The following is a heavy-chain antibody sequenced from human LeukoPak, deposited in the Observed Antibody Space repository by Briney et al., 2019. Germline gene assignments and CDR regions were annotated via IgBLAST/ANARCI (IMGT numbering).Heavy chain of an antibody. V-gene: IGHV3-23*01. D-gene: IGHD1-26*01. CDR1: GFTFSNYA. CDR3: AKGAVGVATPDY. J-gene: IGHJ4*02. Sequence: GGSLRLSCAASGFTFSNYAMTWVRQAPGKGLEWVSAISSGGSTYYADSVKGRFTISRDNSKNTLYLQMNSLRAEDTAVYYCAKGAVGVATPDYWGQGTLVTVSS. CDR2: ISSGGST.